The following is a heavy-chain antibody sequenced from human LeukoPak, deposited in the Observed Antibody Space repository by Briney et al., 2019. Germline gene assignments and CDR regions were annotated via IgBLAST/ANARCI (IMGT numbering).Heavy chain of an antibody. CDR2: ISSSSSTM. Sequence: GGSLRLSCAASGFTFSSYGMTWVRQAPGKGLEWVSYISSSSSTMYYADSVKGRFTISRDNAKNSLYLQMNSLRAEDTAAYYCARDRIEQQRTLGRSTTYYNYYYMDVWGKGTTVTVSS. V-gene: IGHV3-48*01. CDR1: GFTFSSYG. D-gene: IGHD6-13*01. J-gene: IGHJ6*03. CDR3: ARDRIEQQRTLGRSTTYYNYYYMDV.